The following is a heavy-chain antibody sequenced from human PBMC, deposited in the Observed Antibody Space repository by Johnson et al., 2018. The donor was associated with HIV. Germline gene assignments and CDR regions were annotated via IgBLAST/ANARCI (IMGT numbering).Heavy chain of an antibody. CDR1: GFTFSSYA. Sequence: GFVQPGGSLRLSCAASGFTFSSYAMHWVRQAPGKGLEWVAVISYDGSKKYYADSVKGRLTISRDNSKNTLYLQKNSLRAEDTAVYYCARGSPYYNFWSGYVDAFDIWGQGTMVTVSS. J-gene: IGHJ3*02. CDR3: ARGSPYYNFWSGYVDAFDI. V-gene: IGHV3-30-3*01. CDR2: ISYDGSKK. D-gene: IGHD3-3*01.